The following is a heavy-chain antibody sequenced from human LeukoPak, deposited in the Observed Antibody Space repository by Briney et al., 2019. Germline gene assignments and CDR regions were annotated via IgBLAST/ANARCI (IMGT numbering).Heavy chain of an antibody. CDR2: ISSSSSYI. V-gene: IGHV3-21*01. D-gene: IGHD5-24*01. J-gene: IGHJ3*02. CDR3: ARDRVATTPTNAFDI. CDR1: GFTFSRYS. Sequence: GGSLRLSCAASGFTFSRYSMNWVRQAPGKGLEWVSSISSSSSYIYYADSVKGRFTISRDNAKNSLYLQMNSLRAEDTAVYYCARDRVATTPTNAFDIWGQGTMVTVSS.